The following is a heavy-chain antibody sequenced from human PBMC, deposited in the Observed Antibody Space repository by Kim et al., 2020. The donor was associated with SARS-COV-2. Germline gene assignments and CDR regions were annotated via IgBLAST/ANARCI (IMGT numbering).Heavy chain of an antibody. CDR3: ARGFATTWIGEIDY. D-gene: IGHD4-17*01. CDR1: GYTFTSYA. CDR2: INAGNGNT. V-gene: IGHV1-3*01. J-gene: IGHJ4*02. Sequence: ASVKVSCKASGYTFTSYAMHWVRQAPGQRLEWMGWINAGNGNTKYSQKFQGRVTITRDTSASTAYMELSSLRSEDTAVYYCARGFATTWIGEIDYWGQGTLVTVSS.